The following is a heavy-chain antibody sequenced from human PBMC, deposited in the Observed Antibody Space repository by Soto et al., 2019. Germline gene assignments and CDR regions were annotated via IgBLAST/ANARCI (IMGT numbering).Heavy chain of an antibody. CDR1: GFTFIDYA. J-gene: IGHJ4*02. Sequence: GGSLRLSCTASGFTFIDYAMAWGRQAPGKGLEWVSTISGGSSVTYYGDSVKGRFTISRDNAKKTLFLQLNRLSAEDTATYYCAKVLSKNYYYPFDFWGQGTRSPS. D-gene: IGHD3-10*01. CDR3: AKVLSKNYYYPFDF. CDR2: ISGGSSVT. V-gene: IGHV3-23*01.